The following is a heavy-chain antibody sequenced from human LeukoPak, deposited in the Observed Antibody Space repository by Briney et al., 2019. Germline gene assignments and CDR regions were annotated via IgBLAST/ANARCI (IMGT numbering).Heavy chain of an antibody. CDR3: SKLHPDDY. CDR1: GFTFSSYS. J-gene: IGHJ4*02. CDR2: IKSKTDGETS. Sequence: GGSLRLSCAASGFTFSSYSMNWVRQAPGKGLEWVGRIKSKTDGETSDYAASVKGRFTISRDDSKNTLYLQMNSLKIEDTAVYYCSKLHPDDYWGQGTLVTVSS. D-gene: IGHD1-7*01. V-gene: IGHV3-15*07.